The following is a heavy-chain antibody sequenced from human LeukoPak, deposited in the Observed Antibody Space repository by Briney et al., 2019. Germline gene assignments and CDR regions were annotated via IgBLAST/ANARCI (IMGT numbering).Heavy chain of an antibody. CDR1: GGSFSGYY. Sequence: PSETLSLTCAVYGGSFSGYYWSWIRQPPGKGLEWIGEINHSGSTNYNPSLKSRVTISVDTSKNQFSLKLSSVTAADTAVYYCARGHFDEFADYWGQGTLVTVSS. CDR3: ARGHFDEFADY. V-gene: IGHV4-34*01. J-gene: IGHJ4*02. D-gene: IGHD3-9*01. CDR2: INHSGST.